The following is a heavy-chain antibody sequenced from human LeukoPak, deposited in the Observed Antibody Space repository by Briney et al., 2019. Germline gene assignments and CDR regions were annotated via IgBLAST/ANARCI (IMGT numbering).Heavy chain of an antibody. D-gene: IGHD5-18*01. Sequence: GGSLRLSCAASGFTFSSYGMHWVRQAPGKGLEWVAVISYDGSNKYYADSVKGRFTISRDNSKNTLYLQMNSLRAEDTAVYYCAKDGLGKLWTETPSYYYYMDVWGKGTTVTVSS. CDR1: GFTFSSYG. J-gene: IGHJ6*03. V-gene: IGHV3-30*18. CDR3: AKDGLGKLWTETPSYYYYMDV. CDR2: ISYDGSNK.